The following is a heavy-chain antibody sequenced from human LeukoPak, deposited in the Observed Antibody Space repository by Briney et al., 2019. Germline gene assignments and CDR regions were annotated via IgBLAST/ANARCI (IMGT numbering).Heavy chain of an antibody. J-gene: IGHJ4*02. D-gene: IGHD3-22*01. CDR2: ISAYNGNT. V-gene: IGHV1-18*01. CDR1: GYTFTTYG. Sequence: ASVKVSCKASGYTFTTYGISWVRQAPGQGLEWMGRISAYNGNTHYAQKLQGRVTMTTDTSTSTAYMELRSLRSDDTAVYYCAREGLDRVGFDYWGQGTLVTVSS. CDR3: AREGLDRVGFDY.